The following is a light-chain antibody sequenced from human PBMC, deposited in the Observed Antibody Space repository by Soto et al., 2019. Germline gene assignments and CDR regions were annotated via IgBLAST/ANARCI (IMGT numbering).Light chain of an antibody. CDR1: QSVGSNY. CDR3: QQYAGSPWT. CDR2: AVS. V-gene: IGKV3-20*01. J-gene: IGKJ1*01. Sequence: IVLTQAPGTLSLSPGERATLSCRASQSVGSNYLAWYQQKPGQAPRLLIYAVSSRATGIPDRFSGGGSGTDFALTISRLEPEDFAVYYCQQYAGSPWTFGQGTQVEIK.